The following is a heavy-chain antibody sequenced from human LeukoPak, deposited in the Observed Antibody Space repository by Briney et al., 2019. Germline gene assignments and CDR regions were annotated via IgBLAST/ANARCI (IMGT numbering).Heavy chain of an antibody. Sequence: ASVKVSCKSSGYTFTYYYMNWVRQAPGQGLEWMGWISAYNNNTNYAQKLQGRVTMTTDTSTSTAYMELRSLRSDDTAVHYCARDYRRGIAVLWVPAADYWGQGTLVTVSS. CDR2: ISAYNNNT. CDR3: ARDYRRGIAVLWVPAADY. D-gene: IGHD6-13*01. CDR1: GYTFTYYY. V-gene: IGHV1-18*04. J-gene: IGHJ4*02.